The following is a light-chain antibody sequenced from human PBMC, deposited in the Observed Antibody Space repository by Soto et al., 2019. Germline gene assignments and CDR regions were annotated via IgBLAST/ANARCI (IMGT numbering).Light chain of an antibody. CDR2: KAS. CDR3: QQYNSYSQT. J-gene: IGKJ1*01. CDR1: QSISSW. Sequence: DTQMTQYPTTLSASVGDRVTITCRASQSISSWLAWYQQKPGKAPKLLIYKASSLESGVPSRFSGSGSGAEFTLTISSLQPDDFATYYCQQYNSYSQTFGQGTKVDIK. V-gene: IGKV1-5*03.